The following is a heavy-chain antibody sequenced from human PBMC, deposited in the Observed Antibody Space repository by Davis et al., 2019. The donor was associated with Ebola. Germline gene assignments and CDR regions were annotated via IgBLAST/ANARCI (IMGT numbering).Heavy chain of an antibody. CDR3: ARYIYSGYDAFDY. J-gene: IGHJ4*02. Sequence: GSLRLSCAASGFTFSSYEMNWVRQAPGKGLEWIGSIYYSGSTYYNPSLKSRVTISVDTSKNQFSLKLSSVTAADTAVYYCARYIYSGYDAFDYWGQGTLVTVSS. D-gene: IGHD5-12*01. CDR2: IYYSGST. V-gene: IGHV4-59*05. CDR1: GFTFSSYE.